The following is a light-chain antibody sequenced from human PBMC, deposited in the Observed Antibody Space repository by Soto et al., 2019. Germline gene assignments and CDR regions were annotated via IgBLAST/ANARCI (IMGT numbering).Light chain of an antibody. V-gene: IGKV3-11*01. CDR2: DAS. Sequence: EIVMTQSPATLSFSPGERATVSCRASQSVGKYLVWYQQKPGQAPRLLIYDASNRATGIPARFSGSGSGTDFTLTISSLEPEDFAVYYCQQRGNRPPWTFGQGTKVDIK. CDR3: QQRGNRPPWT. CDR1: QSVGKY. J-gene: IGKJ1*01.